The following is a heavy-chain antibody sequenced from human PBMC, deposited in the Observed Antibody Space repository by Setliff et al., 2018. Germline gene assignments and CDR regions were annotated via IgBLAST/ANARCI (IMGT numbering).Heavy chain of an antibody. D-gene: IGHD1-1*01. J-gene: IGHJ4*01. V-gene: IGHV4-39*01. Sequence: TSETLSLTCTVAGGSISGYFWGWIRQPPGKGLEWIGRIYYNGNTYYNASLKSRLTISVDTSKSQFSLRLNSVTAADTAVYYCARTGTKRYFDYWG. CDR1: GGSISGYF. CDR3: ARTGTKRYFDY. CDR2: IYYNGNT.